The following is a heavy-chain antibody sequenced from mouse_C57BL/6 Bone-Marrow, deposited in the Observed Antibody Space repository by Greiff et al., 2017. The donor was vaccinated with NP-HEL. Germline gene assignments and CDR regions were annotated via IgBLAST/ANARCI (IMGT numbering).Heavy chain of an antibody. CDR2: IDPETGGT. V-gene: IGHV1-15*01. CDR1: GYTFTDYE. CDR3: TTHYYGSSAY. J-gene: IGHJ3*01. D-gene: IGHD1-1*01. Sequence: VQLQQSGAELVRPGASVTLSCKASGYTFTDYEMHWVKQTPVHGLEWIGAIDPETGGTAYNQKFKGKAILTADKSSSTAYMELRSLTSEDSALYYCTTHYYGSSAYWGQGTLVTVSA.